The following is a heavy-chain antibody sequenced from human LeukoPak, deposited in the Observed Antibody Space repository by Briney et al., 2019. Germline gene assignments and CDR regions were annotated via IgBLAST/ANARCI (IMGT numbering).Heavy chain of an antibody. Sequence: GGSLRLSCAASGFSFSNYGFHWVRQAPGKGLDWVSAISYDGKNIHYADSVKGRFTISRDNSRNTAYLQMNSLRVEDTAVYYCAKTYSRESGYDFFFHYWGQGTRVTVSS. J-gene: IGHJ4*02. CDR1: GFSFSNYG. CDR2: ISYDGKNI. CDR3: AKTYSRESGYDFFFHY. V-gene: IGHV3-33*06. D-gene: IGHD5-12*01.